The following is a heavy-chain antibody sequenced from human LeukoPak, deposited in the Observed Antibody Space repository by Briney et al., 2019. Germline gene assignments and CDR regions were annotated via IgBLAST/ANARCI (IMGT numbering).Heavy chain of an antibody. Sequence: SVKVSRKASGGTFSSYAISWVRQAPGQGLEWMGGIIPIFGTANYAQKFQGRVTITADKSTSTAYMELSSLRSEDTAVYYCARGNTTRGGDYGMDVWGKGTTVTVSS. J-gene: IGHJ6*04. CDR3: ARGNTTRGGDYGMDV. CDR2: IIPIFGTA. D-gene: IGHD3-16*01. CDR1: GGTFSSYA. V-gene: IGHV1-69*06.